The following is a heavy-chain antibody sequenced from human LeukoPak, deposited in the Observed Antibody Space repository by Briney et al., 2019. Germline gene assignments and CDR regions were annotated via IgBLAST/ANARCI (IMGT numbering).Heavy chain of an antibody. CDR2: INPNSGGT. J-gene: IGHJ5*02. V-gene: IGHV1-2*02. D-gene: IGHD5-18*01. CDR1: GYTLTGYY. CDR3: AKGGFSYPNWFDP. Sequence: ASVKVSCKASGYTLTGYYLHWVRQAPGQGLEWMGWINPNSGGTNYAQKFQGRVTMTRDTSISTAYMELSRLRSDDTAVYYCAKGGFSYPNWFDPWGQGTLVTVSS.